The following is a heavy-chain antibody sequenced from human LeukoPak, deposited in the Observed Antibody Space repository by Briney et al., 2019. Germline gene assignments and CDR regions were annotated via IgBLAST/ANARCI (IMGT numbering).Heavy chain of an antibody. J-gene: IGHJ6*02. CDR2: TVVGSGNT. CDR3: AAENDYGDPWGMDV. CDR1: GFTFTSSA. D-gene: IGHD4-17*01. Sequence: GASVKVSCKASGFTFTSSAMQWVRQARGQRLEWIGWTVVGSGNTNYAQKFQERVTITRDMSTSTAYMELSSLRSEDTAVYYCAAENDYGDPWGMDVWAKGPRSPSP. V-gene: IGHV1-58*02.